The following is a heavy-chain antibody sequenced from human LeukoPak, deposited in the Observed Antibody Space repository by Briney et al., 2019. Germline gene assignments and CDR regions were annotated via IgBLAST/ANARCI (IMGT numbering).Heavy chain of an antibody. CDR2: IRSKAYRGTI. CDR3: TSGPIQLWLYYGMDV. V-gene: IGHV3-49*04. Sequence: PGGSLRLSCIASGFTFGDHATSWVRQAPGKGLEWVGFIRSKAYRGTIEYAASVKGRFTISRDDSKSIAYLQMNSLKIEDTAVYYCTSGPIQLWLYYGMDVWGQGTTVIVSS. J-gene: IGHJ6*02. D-gene: IGHD5-18*01. CDR1: GFTFGDHA.